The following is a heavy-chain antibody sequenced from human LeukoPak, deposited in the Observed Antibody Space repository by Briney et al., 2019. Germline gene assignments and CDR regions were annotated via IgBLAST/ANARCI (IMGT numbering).Heavy chain of an antibody. CDR3: ATVFGFGMQRLALFDD. J-gene: IGHJ4*02. V-gene: IGHV1-24*01. CDR2: FDPEDGET. Sequence: GASVTVSRKVSGYTLTELSMHWVRQAPGTGREWMGGFDPEDGETIYAQKFQGRVTMTEDTSTDTAYMKLSSMRSEDTAVYYCATVFGFGMQRLALFDDWGQGTLVTVS. D-gene: IGHD6-25*01. CDR1: GYTLTELS.